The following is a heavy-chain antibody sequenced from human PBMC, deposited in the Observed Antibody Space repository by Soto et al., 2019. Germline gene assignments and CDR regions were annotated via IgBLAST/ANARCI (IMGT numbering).Heavy chain of an antibody. V-gene: IGHV1-69*19. CDR1: GGTFNTYA. D-gene: IGHD3-10*01. J-gene: IGHJ4*02. CDR2: ISPMFGAA. CDR3: AREVQVHTPAFVY. Sequence: QVQLVQSGAEMKKPRSSVKVSCQSSGGTFNTYAMNWVRQAPGQGPEWMGDISPMFGAANYAPKFQGRVTITADESTGTSYMQLSSLTSEDMALYFCAREVQVHTPAFVYWGQGTLVTVSS.